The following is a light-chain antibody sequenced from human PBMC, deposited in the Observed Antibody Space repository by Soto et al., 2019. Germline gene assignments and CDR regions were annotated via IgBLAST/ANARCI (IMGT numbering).Light chain of an antibody. V-gene: IGLV2-11*02. CDR2: DVT. Sequence: QSALTQPHSVSGSPGQSVTISCIGISGGFGGSNYVSWYQQHPGKAPKLIIYDVTERPSGVPDRFSGSKSGNTASLTISGLQAEDEADFYCCSYAGAYTYVFGTGTKVTVL. CDR1: SGGFGGSNY. CDR3: CSYAGAYTYV. J-gene: IGLJ1*01.